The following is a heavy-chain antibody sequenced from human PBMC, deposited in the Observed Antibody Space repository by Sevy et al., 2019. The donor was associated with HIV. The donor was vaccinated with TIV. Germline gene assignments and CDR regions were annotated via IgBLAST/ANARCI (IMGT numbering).Heavy chain of an antibody. J-gene: IGHJ3*02. CDR2: ISDDGRST. CDR1: GFTFGSYW. V-gene: IGHV3-74*01. CDR3: ARDSVTVSGIVLYALDI. D-gene: IGHD3-3*01. Sequence: GGSLRLSCGASGFTFGSYWMHWVRQVPGKGLEWVSRISDDGRSTTYADSVRGRFTISRDNAKNTLYQQMNGLRADDTAVYYCARDSVTVSGIVLYALDIWGQGTMVTVSS.